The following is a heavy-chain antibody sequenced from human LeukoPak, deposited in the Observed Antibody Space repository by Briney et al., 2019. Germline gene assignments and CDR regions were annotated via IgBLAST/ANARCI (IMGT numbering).Heavy chain of an antibody. V-gene: IGHV3-53*01. CDR2: TYSGGST. Sequence: GGSLRLSCLASGFTVSSTYMSWVRQAPGKGLEWVSVTYSGGSTYYADSVKGRFTISRDNSKNTLYLQMNSLRADDTAVYYCAKRRGLELTYYYHMDVWGKGTTVTVSS. J-gene: IGHJ6*03. D-gene: IGHD1-7*01. CDR3: AKRRGLELTYYYHMDV. CDR1: GFTVSSTY.